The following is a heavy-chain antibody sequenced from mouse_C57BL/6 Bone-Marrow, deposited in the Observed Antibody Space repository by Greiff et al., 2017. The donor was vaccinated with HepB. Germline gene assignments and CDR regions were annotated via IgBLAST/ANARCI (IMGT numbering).Heavy chain of an antibody. J-gene: IGHJ3*01. CDR3: ARYGYYGNYGFAY. D-gene: IGHD2-1*01. Sequence: DVKLQQSGPELVKPGASVKISCKASGYTFTDYYMNWVKQSHGKSLEWIGDINPNNGGTSYNQKFKGKATLTVDKSSSTAYIELRSLTSEDSAVYYCARYGYYGNYGFAYWGQGTLVTVSA. CDR2: INPNNGGT. CDR1: GYTFTDYY. V-gene: IGHV1-26*01.